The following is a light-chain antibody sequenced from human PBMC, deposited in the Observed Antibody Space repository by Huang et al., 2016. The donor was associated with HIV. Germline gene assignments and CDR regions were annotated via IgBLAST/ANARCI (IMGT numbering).Light chain of an antibody. J-gene: IGKJ4*01. V-gene: IGKV3-11*01. CDR3: QQHHSWLT. CDR2: DAS. Sequence: IVLTQSPATLSWYLGERVTLSCRASQSISNHLAWYQHRPGQAPRLLSYDASNRVAGVPARFSGSGSGTDFTLTISSLEPEDFALYYCQQHHSWLTFGGGTKLEVK. CDR1: QSISNH.